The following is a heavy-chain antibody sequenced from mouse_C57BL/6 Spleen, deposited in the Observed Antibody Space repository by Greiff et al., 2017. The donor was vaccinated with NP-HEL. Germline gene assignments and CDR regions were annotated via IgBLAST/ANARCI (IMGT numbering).Heavy chain of an antibody. CDR2: INPSSGYT. D-gene: IGHD1-1*02. CDR3: ARSGGGGSYDWYFDV. J-gene: IGHJ1*03. V-gene: IGHV1-7*01. Sequence: QVQLKQSGAELAKPGASVKLSCKASGYTFTSYWMHWVKQRPGQGLEWIGYINPSSGYTKYNQKFKDKATLTVDKSSSTAYMQLSSLTYEDSAVYYCARSGGGGSYDWYFDVWGTGTTVTVSS. CDR1: GYTFTSYW.